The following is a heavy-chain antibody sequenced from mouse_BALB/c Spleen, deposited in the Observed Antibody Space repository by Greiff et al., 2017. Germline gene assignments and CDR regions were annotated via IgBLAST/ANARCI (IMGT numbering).Heavy chain of an antibody. D-gene: IGHD2-14*01. J-gene: IGHJ2*01. CDR3: AREDRYFDY. Sequence: EVKVVESGGGLVQPGGSRKLSCAASGFTFSSFGMHWVRQAPEKGLEWVAYISSGSSTIYYADTVKGRFTISRDNPKNTLFLQMTSLRSEDTAMYYCAREDRYFDYWGQGTTLTVSS. CDR2: ISSGSSTI. V-gene: IGHV5-17*02. CDR1: GFTFSSFG.